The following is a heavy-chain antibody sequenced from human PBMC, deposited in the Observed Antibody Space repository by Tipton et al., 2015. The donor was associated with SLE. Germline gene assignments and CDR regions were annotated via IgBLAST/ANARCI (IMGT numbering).Heavy chain of an antibody. Sequence: TLSLTCTVSGGSISSHYWSWIRQPPGKGLEWIGYIYYSGSTNYNPSLQSRVTISVDTSKNPFSLKLSSVTAADTAVYYCARTIVDPIAAAGPVAFDIWGQGTMVTVSS. D-gene: IGHD6-13*01. CDR2: IYYSGST. CDR3: ARTIVDPIAAAGPVAFDI. J-gene: IGHJ3*02. V-gene: IGHV4-59*11. CDR1: GGSISSHY.